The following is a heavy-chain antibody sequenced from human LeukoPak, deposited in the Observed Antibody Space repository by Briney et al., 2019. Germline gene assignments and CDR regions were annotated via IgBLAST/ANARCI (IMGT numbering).Heavy chain of an antibody. J-gene: IGHJ6*02. V-gene: IGHV3-30*18. CDR3: AKDFHYYDTPYGMDV. Sequence: PGGSLRLSCAASGFTFSSYGMHWVRQAPGKGLEWVAVISYDGSNKYYADSVKGRFTISRDNSKNTLYLQMNSLRAEDTAVYYCAKDFHYYDTPYGMDVWGQGTTVTVSS. D-gene: IGHD3-22*01. CDR2: ISYDGSNK. CDR1: GFTFSSYG.